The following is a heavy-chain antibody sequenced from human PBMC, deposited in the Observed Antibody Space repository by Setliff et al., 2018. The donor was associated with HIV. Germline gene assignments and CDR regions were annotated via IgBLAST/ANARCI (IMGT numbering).Heavy chain of an antibody. V-gene: IGHV1-18*01. D-gene: IGHD6-19*01. CDR2: ISNYNGNT. CDR3: ARVPYRSAWFSGGHDAFDI. Sequence: WASVKVSCKTSAYTFTNYGIYWVRQAPGQGLEWMGWISNYNGNTNYAQKFHGRVTMTTDTSTRKAYMEMRGLTYDDTAVYYCARVPYRSAWFSGGHDAFDIWGQGTMVTVSS. CDR1: AYTFTNYG. J-gene: IGHJ3*02.